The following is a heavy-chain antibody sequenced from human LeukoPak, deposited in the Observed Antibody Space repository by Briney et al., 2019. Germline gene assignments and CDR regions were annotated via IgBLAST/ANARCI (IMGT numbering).Heavy chain of an antibody. J-gene: IGHJ3*02. V-gene: IGHV1-46*01. D-gene: IGHD3-10*01. Sequence: GASVKVSCKASGYTFTSYYIHWVRQAPGQGLEWMGIIYPSGGSTTYAQKFQGRVTMTRNTSISTAYMELSSLRSEDTAVYYCARGLKTVWFGFQDAFDIWGQGTMVTVSS. CDR1: GYTFTSYY. CDR3: ARGLKTVWFGFQDAFDI. CDR2: IYPSGGST.